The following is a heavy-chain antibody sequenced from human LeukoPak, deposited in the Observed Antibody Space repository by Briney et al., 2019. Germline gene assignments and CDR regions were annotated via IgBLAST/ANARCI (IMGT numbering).Heavy chain of an antibody. J-gene: IGHJ4*02. Sequence: GGSLRLSCAASGLTFSNYAMSWVRQAPGKGLEWVSAITDSGDATQYADSVKGRFTISRDNSKNTLYVQMSSLRAEDTAVYYCAKRSGHNYGYFDYWGLGTLVTVSS. CDR2: ITDSGDAT. CDR3: AKRSGHNYGYFDY. CDR1: GLTFSNYA. V-gene: IGHV3-23*01. D-gene: IGHD5-18*01.